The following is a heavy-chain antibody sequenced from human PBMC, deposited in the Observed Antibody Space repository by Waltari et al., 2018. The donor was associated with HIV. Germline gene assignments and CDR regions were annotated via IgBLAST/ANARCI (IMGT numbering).Heavy chain of an antibody. CDR3: ARGWPNGGRHWYLDL. V-gene: IGHV4-59*01. D-gene: IGHD2-15*01. Sequence: QVRLQESGPGLVKPSETLSLTCTVSGGFISSFFWTWIRQPPERGLECSCDINYLGHTNDTPSLTRRVSMSRDTPGNHVSLQLRAVTAADTAVFFCARGWPNGGRHWYLDLWGRGTLVTVSS. J-gene: IGHJ2*01. CDR1: GGFISSFF. CDR2: INYLGHT.